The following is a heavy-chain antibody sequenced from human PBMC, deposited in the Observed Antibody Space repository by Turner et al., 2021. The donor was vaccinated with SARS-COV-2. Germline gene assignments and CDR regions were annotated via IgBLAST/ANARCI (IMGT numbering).Heavy chain of an antibody. D-gene: IGHD4-4*01. J-gene: IGHJ4*02. V-gene: IGHV3-30*18. CDR3: AKQQGLYSNPMYYFDY. Sequence: QVQPVESGGGVVQPGRSLRLPCAATGFTFSSYGLHWVRQAPGKGLECAAGTSYDGSNKYYADSVKGRFTISRDNSKNTLYLQMNSLRAEDTAVYYCAKQQGLYSNPMYYFDYWGQGTLVTVSS. CDR1: GFTFSSYG. CDR2: TSYDGSNK.